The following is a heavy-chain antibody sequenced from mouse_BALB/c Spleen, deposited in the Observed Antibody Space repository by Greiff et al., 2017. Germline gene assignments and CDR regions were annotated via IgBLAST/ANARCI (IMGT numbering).Heavy chain of an antibody. Sequence: VMLVESGPGLVAPSQSLSITCTVSGFSLTSYDISWIRQPPGKGLEWLGVIWTGGGTNYNSAFMSRLSISKDNSKSQVFLKMNSLQTDDTAIYYCVRAYGLYAMDYWGQGTSVTVSS. CDR2: IWTGGGT. J-gene: IGHJ4*01. CDR3: VRAYGLYAMDY. D-gene: IGHD1-2*01. V-gene: IGHV2-9-2*01. CDR1: GFSLTSYD.